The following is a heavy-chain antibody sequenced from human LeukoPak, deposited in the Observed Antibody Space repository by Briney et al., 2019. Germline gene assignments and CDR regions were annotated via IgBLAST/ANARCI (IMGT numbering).Heavy chain of an antibody. CDR1: GYTFTSYG. CDR3: ARDIATVQHQD. Sequence: ASVKVSCKASGYTFTSYGISWVRQAPGQGLEWMGWISAYTGNTNYPQKFQGRVTMTTDTSTSTAYMELRSLRSYDTAVYYCARDIATVQHQDWGQGTLVTVSS. V-gene: IGHV1-18*01. J-gene: IGHJ4*02. D-gene: IGHD1-1*01. CDR2: ISAYTGNT.